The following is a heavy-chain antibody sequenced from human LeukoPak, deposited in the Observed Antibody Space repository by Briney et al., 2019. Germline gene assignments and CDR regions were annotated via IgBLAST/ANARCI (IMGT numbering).Heavy chain of an antibody. V-gene: IGHV4-59*12. CDR2: IYYTGST. CDR1: GDSIINNY. CDR3: ARSIKRLYSSSSFDY. J-gene: IGHJ4*02. D-gene: IGHD6-6*01. Sequence: SETLSLTCTVSGDSIINNYWTWIRQPPGRTLEWIGFIYYTGSTNYNPSLKSRVTMALDTSQRQFSLKLSSVTAADTAVYYCARSIKRLYSSSSFDYWGQGTLVTVSS.